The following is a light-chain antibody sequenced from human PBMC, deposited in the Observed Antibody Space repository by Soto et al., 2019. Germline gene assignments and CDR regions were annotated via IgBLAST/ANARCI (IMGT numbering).Light chain of an antibody. V-gene: IGLV4-69*01. CDR2: LNNDGSH. CDR3: QTWGTGFQV. J-gene: IGLJ2*01. CDR1: SGHSSYA. Sequence: QLVLTQSPSASASLGASVKLTCTLRSGHSSYAIAWHQKQPGKGPRYLMNLNNDGSHSKGDGIPDRFSGSSSGAERYLIISSLQSEDEADYYCQTWGTGFQVFGGGTKLTVL.